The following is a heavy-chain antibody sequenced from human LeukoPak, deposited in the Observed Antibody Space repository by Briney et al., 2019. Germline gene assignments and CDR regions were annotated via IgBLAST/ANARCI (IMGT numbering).Heavy chain of an antibody. V-gene: IGHV3-48*01. CDR1: GFTFSSYS. J-gene: IGHJ4*02. CDR2: ISSSSSTI. Sequence: GGSLRLSCAASGFTFSSYSMNWVRQAPGKGLEWVSYISSSSSTIYYANSVKGRFTISRDNSKNTLYLQMNSLRAEDTAVYYCAKEEYSTSRAFDYWGQGTLVTVSS. CDR3: AKEEYSTSRAFDY. D-gene: IGHD6-6*01.